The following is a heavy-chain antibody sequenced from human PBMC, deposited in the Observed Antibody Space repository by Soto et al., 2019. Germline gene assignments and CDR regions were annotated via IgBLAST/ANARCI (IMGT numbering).Heavy chain of an antibody. CDR3: ARGWFVAAAGNDAFDI. J-gene: IGHJ3*02. V-gene: IGHV1-69*02. CDR2: IIPILGIA. D-gene: IGHD6-13*01. CDR1: GGTFSSYT. Sequence: SVKVSCKASGGTFSSYTISWVRQAPGQGLEWMGRIIPILGIANYAQKFQGRVTITADKSTSTAYMELSSLRSEDTAVYYCARGWFVAAAGNDAFDIWGQGTMVTVSS.